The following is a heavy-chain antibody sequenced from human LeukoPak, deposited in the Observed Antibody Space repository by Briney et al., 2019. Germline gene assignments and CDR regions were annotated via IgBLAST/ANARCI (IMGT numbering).Heavy chain of an antibody. V-gene: IGHV4-31*03. D-gene: IGHD3-16*01. CDR2: IYYSGST. CDR3: ARGAQVGGVANMDV. Sequence: PSQTLSLTCTVSGGSISSGGYYWSWIRQHPGKGLEWIGYIYYSGSTYYNPSLKSRVTISVDTSKNQFSLKLSSVTAADTAVYYCARGAQVGGVANMDVWGKGTTDTVSS. CDR1: GGSISSGGYY. J-gene: IGHJ6*03.